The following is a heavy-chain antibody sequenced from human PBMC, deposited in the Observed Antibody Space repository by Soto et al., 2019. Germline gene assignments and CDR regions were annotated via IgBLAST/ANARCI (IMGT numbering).Heavy chain of an antibody. D-gene: IGHD4-4*01. CDR3: AGDPDSHYNDSHASSYP. J-gene: IGHJ5*02. CDR1: GYTFTSYG. CDR2: ISAYNGNT. Sequence: ASVKVSFKASGYTFTSYGISWVRQAPGQGLEWMGWISAYNGNTNYAQKFQGRVTISADKFTGTAYMELTGLRSDDTAVYYCAGDPDSHYNDSHASSYPWGQGTLVTVSS. V-gene: IGHV1-18*01.